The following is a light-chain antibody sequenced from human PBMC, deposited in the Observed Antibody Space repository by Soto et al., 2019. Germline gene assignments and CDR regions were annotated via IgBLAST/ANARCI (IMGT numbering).Light chain of an antibody. J-gene: IGKJ1*01. CDR2: GAS. CDR3: EQYGISPWT. Sequence: EIVLTQSPGTLSLSPGERATLSCRASQSVSSNYLSWYQQKPGQAPRPLIYGASSRATGIPDRFSGSGAGTDFTLTLSRLESEDFAVYYCEQYGISPWTFGQGTKGEVK. V-gene: IGKV3-20*01. CDR1: QSVSSNY.